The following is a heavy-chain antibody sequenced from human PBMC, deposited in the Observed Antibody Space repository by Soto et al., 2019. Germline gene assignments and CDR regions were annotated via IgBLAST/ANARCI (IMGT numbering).Heavy chain of an antibody. CDR1: GFTSSSYW. D-gene: IGHD6-19*01. Sequence: EVQLVESGGGLVQPGGSLRLSCAASGFTSSSYWMTWVRQAPGKGLEWVANIKQDGSDEYYVDSVKGRFTISRDNAKNSLYLQMNSLRAEDTAVYYCARPLGWRDAFDVCGQGTRVTVSS. V-gene: IGHV3-7*01. J-gene: IGHJ3*01. CDR3: ARPLGWRDAFDV. CDR2: IKQDGSDE.